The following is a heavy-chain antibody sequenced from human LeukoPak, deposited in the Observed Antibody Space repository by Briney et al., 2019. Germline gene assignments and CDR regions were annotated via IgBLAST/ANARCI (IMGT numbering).Heavy chain of an antibody. CDR3: ARGRGGYSYDLFDY. CDR2: ISYSGST. V-gene: IGHV4-59*01. CDR1: GGSISSYY. Sequence: SETLSLTCAVSGGSISSYYWSWIRQPPGKGLEWIGYISYSGSTDYNPSLKSRVTISVDTSKNQFSLKLTSVTAADTAVYYCARGRGGYSYDLFDYWGQGILVTVSS. D-gene: IGHD5-18*01. J-gene: IGHJ4*02.